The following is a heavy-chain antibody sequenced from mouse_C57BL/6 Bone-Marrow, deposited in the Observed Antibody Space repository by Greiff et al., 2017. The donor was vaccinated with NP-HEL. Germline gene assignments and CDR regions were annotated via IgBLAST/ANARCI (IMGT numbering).Heavy chain of an antibody. V-gene: IGHV5-16*01. CDR2: INYDGSST. CDR3: ARDHYGSSHWYFDV. CDR1: GFTFSDYY. D-gene: IGHD1-1*01. J-gene: IGHJ1*03. Sequence: EVKVVESEGGLVQPGSSMKLSCTASGFTFSDYYMAWVRQVPEKGLEWVANINYDGSSTYYLDSLKSRFIISRDNAKNILYLQMSSLKSEDTATYYCARDHYGSSHWYFDVWGTGTTVTVSS.